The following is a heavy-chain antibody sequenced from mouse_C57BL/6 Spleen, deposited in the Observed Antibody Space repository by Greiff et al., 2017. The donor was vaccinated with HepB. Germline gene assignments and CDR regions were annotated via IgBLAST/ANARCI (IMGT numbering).Heavy chain of an antibody. D-gene: IGHD1-1*01. CDR3: TRDGGSSYGNFDV. CDR2: ISSGGDYI. V-gene: IGHV5-9-1*02. Sequence: EVKLMESGEGLVKPGGSLKLSCAASGFTFSSYAMSWVRQTPEKRLEWVAYISSGGDYIYYADTVKGRFTISRDNARNTLYLQMSSLKSEDTAMYYCTRDGGSSYGNFDVWGTGTTITVSS. CDR1: GFTFSSYA. J-gene: IGHJ1*03.